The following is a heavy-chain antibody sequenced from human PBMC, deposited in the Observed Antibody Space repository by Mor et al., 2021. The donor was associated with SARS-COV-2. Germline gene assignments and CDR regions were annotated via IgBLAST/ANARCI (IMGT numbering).Heavy chain of an antibody. CDR2: NSYAT. D-gene: IGHD1-26*01. J-gene: IGHJ5*02. V-gene: IGHV3-73*01. CDR3: TSSVGARWFDP. Sequence: NSYATAYAASVKGRFTISRDDSKNTAYLQMNSLKTEDTAVYYCTSSVGARWFDPWGQGTLVTVSS.